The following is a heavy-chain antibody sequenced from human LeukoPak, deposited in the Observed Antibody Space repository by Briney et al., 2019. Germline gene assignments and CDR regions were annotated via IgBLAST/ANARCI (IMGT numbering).Heavy chain of an antibody. CDR3: ARGKRRFDA. CDR2: ISNRGYST. Sequence: GGSLRLSCAASGFTFSSYEMNWVRQAPGKGLEWVSYISNRGYSTYYADSVKGRFTISRDNAQNSLFLQMNSLRDEDTAVYYCARGKRRFDAWGQGTVVTVSS. CDR1: GFTFSSYE. V-gene: IGHV3-48*03. J-gene: IGHJ5*02.